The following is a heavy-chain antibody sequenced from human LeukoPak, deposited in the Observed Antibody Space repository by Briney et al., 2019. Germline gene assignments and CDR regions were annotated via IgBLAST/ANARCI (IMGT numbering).Heavy chain of an antibody. CDR1: GFTFSSYS. CDR3: AKDKRITILAVVSDAFDI. Sequence: GGSLRLSCAASGFTFSSYSMNWVRQAPGKGLEWVSSISSSSSYIYYADSVKGRFTISRDNSKNTLYLQMNSLRAEDTALYYCAKDKRITILAVVSDAFDIWGQGTMVTVSS. V-gene: IGHV3-21*04. CDR2: ISSSSSYI. J-gene: IGHJ3*02. D-gene: IGHD3-22*01.